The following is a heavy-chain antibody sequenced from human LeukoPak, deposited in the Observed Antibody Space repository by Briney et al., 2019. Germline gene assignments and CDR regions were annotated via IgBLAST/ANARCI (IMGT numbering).Heavy chain of an antibody. Sequence: GASVKVSCKASGYTFTGYYMHWVRQAPGQGLEWMGWIIPILGIANYAQKFQGRVTITADKSTSTAYVELSSLRSEDTAVYYCARVVVAAEAGAFDIWGQGTMVTVSS. D-gene: IGHD2-15*01. J-gene: IGHJ3*02. CDR3: ARVVVAAEAGAFDI. V-gene: IGHV1-69*10. CDR2: IIPILGIA. CDR1: GYTFTGYY.